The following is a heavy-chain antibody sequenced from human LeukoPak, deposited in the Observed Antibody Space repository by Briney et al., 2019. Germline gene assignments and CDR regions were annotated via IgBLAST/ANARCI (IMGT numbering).Heavy chain of an antibody. CDR3: ARGQLADAY. J-gene: IGHJ4*02. D-gene: IGHD2-15*01. CDR2: IKQDGGEK. Sequence: PGGSLRLSCAASGFTFGTYWMSWIRQTPGKGLEWVATIKQDGGEKYYADSVKGRFTISRDNAKNSLYLQMNSLRAEDTAVYYCARGQLADAYWGQGTLVTVSS. CDR1: GFTFGTYW. V-gene: IGHV3-7*01.